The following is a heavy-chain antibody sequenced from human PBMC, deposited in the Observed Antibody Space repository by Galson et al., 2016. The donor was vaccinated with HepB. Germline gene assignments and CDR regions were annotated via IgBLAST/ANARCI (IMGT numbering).Heavy chain of an antibody. CDR2: INTDGSST. CDR3: TRVHREGIAAAGLQI. CDR1: GFPFSKYW. D-gene: IGHD6-13*01. V-gene: IGHV3-74*01. Sequence: SLRLSCAASGFPFSKYWMRWVRQAPGKGLVWVSRINTDGSSTTYADSVKGRFTISRDNAKNTLYLQMNSLRAEDTALYYCTRVHREGIAAAGLQIWGQGTLVTVAS. J-gene: IGHJ4*02.